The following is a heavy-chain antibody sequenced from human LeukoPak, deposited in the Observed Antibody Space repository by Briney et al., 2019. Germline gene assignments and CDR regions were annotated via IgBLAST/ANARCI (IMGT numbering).Heavy chain of an antibody. J-gene: IGHJ6*02. V-gene: IGHV3-23*01. CDR1: GFTFSSYA. D-gene: IGHD3-16*02. CDR2: ISGSGDKT. CDR3: AKGKGELSYYYYGMDV. Sequence: PGGSLRLSCAASGFTFSSYAMSWVRQAPGKGLEWVSLISGSGDKTYYADSVKGRFTISRDNSKNTLYLQVNSLRAEDTAVYYCAKGKGELSYYYYGMDVWGQGTTVTVSS.